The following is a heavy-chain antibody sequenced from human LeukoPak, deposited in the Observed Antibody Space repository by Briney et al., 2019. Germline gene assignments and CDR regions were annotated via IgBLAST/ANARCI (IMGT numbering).Heavy chain of an antibody. CDR3: ASLSSSDWYGDY. CDR2: ISSSSNM. Sequence: LPGGSLRLSCAASGFTFSSYSMNWVRQAPGKGLEWLSYISSSSNMYYADSVKGRFTISRDNAENSLYLQMSSLGDDDTAVYYCASLSSSDWYGDYWGQGTLVTVSS. D-gene: IGHD6-19*01. CDR1: GFTFSSYS. J-gene: IGHJ4*02. V-gene: IGHV3-48*02.